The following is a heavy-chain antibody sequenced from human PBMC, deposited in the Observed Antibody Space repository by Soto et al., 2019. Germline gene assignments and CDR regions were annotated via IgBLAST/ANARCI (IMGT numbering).Heavy chain of an antibody. J-gene: IGHJ6*02. D-gene: IGHD2-15*01. CDR1: GGTFSSYA. CDR3: ASDLRFGIVVVVAAESRNYYGMDV. Sequence: SVKVSCKASGGTFSSYAISWVRQAPGQGLERMGGIIPIFGTANYAQKFQGRFTITADESTSTAYMELSSLRSEDTAVYYCASDLRFGIVVVVAAESRNYYGMDVWGQGTTVTVSS. V-gene: IGHV1-69*13. CDR2: IIPIFGTA.